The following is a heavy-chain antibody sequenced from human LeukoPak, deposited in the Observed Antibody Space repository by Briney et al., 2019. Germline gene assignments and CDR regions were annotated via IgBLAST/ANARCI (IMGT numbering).Heavy chain of an antibody. Sequence: SLRLSCSASGFTFSSYAMHWVRQAPGKGLEWVAVISYNGRNQNYADSVQGRFTISRDNSKNTLYLQMNSLRAEDTAVYYCARDEDPTYYEDWGQGTLVTVSS. CDR1: GFTFSSYA. J-gene: IGHJ4*02. CDR3: ARDEDPTYYED. V-gene: IGHV3-30*04. CDR2: ISYNGRNQ.